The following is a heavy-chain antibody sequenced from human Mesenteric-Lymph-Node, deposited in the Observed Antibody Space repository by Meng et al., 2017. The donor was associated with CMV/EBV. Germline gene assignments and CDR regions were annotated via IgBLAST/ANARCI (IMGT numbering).Heavy chain of an antibody. D-gene: IGHD3-16*01. J-gene: IGHJ4*02. CDR3: AKAGGFRPHFFDN. Sequence: GESLKISCAASGFTFSDYYMSWIRQAPGKGLEWVSYISSSGSTIYYADSVKGRFTISRDNAKKSLYLQMNSLRAEDTAVFYCAKAGGFRPHFFDNWGQGTLVTVSS. V-gene: IGHV3-11*01. CDR1: GFTFSDYY. CDR2: ISSSGSTI.